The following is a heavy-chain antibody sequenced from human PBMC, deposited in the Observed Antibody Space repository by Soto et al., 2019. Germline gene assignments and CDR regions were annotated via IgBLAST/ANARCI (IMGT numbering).Heavy chain of an antibody. J-gene: IGHJ4*02. D-gene: IGHD6-19*01. Sequence: QVQLVESGGGVVQPGRSLRLSCAASGFTFSSYGMHWVRQAPVKGLEWVAFISYDGSNKYYADSVNGRFTISIYNSKKTMYLQMNSLRDEDTAVYYCAKDPGGQAVALDYWGQGTLVTVSS. CDR1: GFTFSSYG. V-gene: IGHV3-30*18. CDR2: ISYDGSNK. CDR3: AKDPGGQAVALDY.